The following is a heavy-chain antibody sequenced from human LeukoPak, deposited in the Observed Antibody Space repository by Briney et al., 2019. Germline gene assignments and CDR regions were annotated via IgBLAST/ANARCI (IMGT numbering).Heavy chain of an antibody. CDR1: GGSFSGYY. J-gene: IGHJ4*02. CDR2: INHSGST. CDR3: ARGKKDRTYYDFWSGYHP. D-gene: IGHD3-3*01. Sequence: SETLSLTCAVYGGSFSGYYWSWIRQPPGKGLEWIGEINHSGSTNYNPSLKSRITISVDTSKNQFSLKLSSVTAADTAVYYCARGKKDRTYYDFWSGYHPWGQGTLVTVSS. V-gene: IGHV4-34*01.